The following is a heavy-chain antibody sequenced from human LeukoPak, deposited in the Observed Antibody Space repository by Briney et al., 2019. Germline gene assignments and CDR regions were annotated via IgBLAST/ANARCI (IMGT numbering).Heavy chain of an antibody. CDR3: ARWRITIFGVVIKPEGEFDP. J-gene: IGHJ5*02. CDR2: ISAYNGNT. D-gene: IGHD3-3*01. CDR1: GYTFTSYY. Sequence: ASVKVSCKSSGYTFTSYYMHWVRQAPGQGLEWMGWISAYNGNTNYAQKVQGRVTMTTDTSTSTAYMELRSLTSDDTAAYYCARWRITIFGVVIKPEGEFDPWGQGTLVTVSS. V-gene: IGHV1-18*04.